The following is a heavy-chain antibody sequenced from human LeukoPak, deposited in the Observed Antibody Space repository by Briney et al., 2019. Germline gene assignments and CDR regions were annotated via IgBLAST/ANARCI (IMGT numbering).Heavy chain of an antibody. Sequence: GASVKVSCKASGYTFTSYAMHWVRQAPGQRLEWMGWINAGNGNTKYSQEFQGRVTITRDTSASTAYMELSSLRSEDMAVYYCARSGRGYSYGLSLDYWGQGTLVTVSS. CDR1: GYTFTSYA. D-gene: IGHD5-18*01. J-gene: IGHJ4*02. V-gene: IGHV1-3*03. CDR3: ARSGRGYSYGLSLDY. CDR2: INAGNGNT.